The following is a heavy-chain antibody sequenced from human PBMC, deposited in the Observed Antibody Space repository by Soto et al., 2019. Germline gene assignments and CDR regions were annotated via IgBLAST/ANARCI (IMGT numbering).Heavy chain of an antibody. V-gene: IGHV1-18*04. CDR2: ISAYDGNT. J-gene: IGHJ4*02. CDR1: GYTFSSHG. CDR3: VRETLGGVVPAETYDCDC. D-gene: IGHD2-2*01. Sequence: APVKVSFKASGYTFSSHGISWEQQPPGQGVEWMGWISAYDGNTNYARKLQGRVTMTTDASASVAYMELRSLRSADTAVYYCVRETLGGVVPAETYDCDCWDQGALVTV.